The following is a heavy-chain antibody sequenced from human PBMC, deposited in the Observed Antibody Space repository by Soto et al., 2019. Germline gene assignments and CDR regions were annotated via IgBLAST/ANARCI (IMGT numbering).Heavy chain of an antibody. CDR1: GFTFSDYA. V-gene: IGHV3-30*18. CDR3: GKGGRQWLVRSDFNY. Sequence: VQLVESGGGVVQPGRSLRFSCAASGFTFSDYAMHWVRQAPGKGLEWVAVVSHDGRNTHYADSVKGRFTISRDSSKNTVALEMTSLIAEDTAVYYCGKGGRQWLVRSDFNYWGQGALVTVSS. J-gene: IGHJ4*02. CDR2: VSHDGRNT. D-gene: IGHD6-19*01.